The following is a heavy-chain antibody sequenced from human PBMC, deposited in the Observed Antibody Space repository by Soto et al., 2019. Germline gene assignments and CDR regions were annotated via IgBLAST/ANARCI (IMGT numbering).Heavy chain of an antibody. CDR2: INPDSGGT. D-gene: IGHD3-3*01. CDR3: ARVFDFWSGLPSDY. Sequence: ASVKVSCKASGYTFTAYYIYWVRQAPGQGLEWMGWINPDSGGTEYAQKFQGRVTMTRDTSISTAYMELSSLRYDDTAVYYCARVFDFWSGLPSDYWGQGTLVTVS. J-gene: IGHJ4*02. V-gene: IGHV1-2*02. CDR1: GYTFTAYY.